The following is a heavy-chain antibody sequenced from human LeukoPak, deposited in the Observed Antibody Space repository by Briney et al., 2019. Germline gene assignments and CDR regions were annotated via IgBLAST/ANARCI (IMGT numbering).Heavy chain of an antibody. D-gene: IGHD6-19*01. Sequence: SETLSLTCTVSGGSMINYYWSWIRLTPVKGLKWIAYAYHTGHTHYNPSLKSRATISLDTSKNQVSLKVNSVTAADTAVYYCARNPFSAPFDYWGQGTLVTVSS. CDR1: GGSMINYY. CDR2: AYHTGHT. V-gene: IGHV4-59*08. J-gene: IGHJ4*02. CDR3: ARNPFSAPFDY.